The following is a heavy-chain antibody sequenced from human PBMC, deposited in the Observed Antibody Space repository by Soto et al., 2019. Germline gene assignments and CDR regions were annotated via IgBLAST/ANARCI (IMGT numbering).Heavy chain of an antibody. V-gene: IGHV4-38-2*02. CDR3: AREDDGMDV. CDR1: GSSMSGFY. J-gene: IGHJ6*02. CDR2: IFHSGDS. Sequence: SETLSLTCAVSGSSMSGFYWGWVRQPPGKGLEWIGSIFHSGDSYYNPSLKSRVILSVDTSKNQFSLNLTAAIAADTAVYYCAREDDGMDVWGQGTPVTVSS.